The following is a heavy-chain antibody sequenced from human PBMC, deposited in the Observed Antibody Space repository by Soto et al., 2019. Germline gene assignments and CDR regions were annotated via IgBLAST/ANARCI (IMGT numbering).Heavy chain of an antibody. CDR1: GFTFSSYA. Sequence: HPGGSLRLSCAASGFTFSSYAMSWVRQAPGKGLEWVSAISGSGGSTYYADSVKGRFTISRDNSKNTLYLQMNSLRAEDTAVYYCAKGGGITGRYYFDYWGQGTLVTVSS. V-gene: IGHV3-23*01. J-gene: IGHJ4*02. D-gene: IGHD1-20*01. CDR3: AKGGGITGRYYFDY. CDR2: ISGSGGST.